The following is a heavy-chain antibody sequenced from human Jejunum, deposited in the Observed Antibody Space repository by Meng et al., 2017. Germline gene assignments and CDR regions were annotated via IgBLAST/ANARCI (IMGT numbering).Heavy chain of an antibody. CDR2: IYWDDDK. V-gene: IGHV2-5*02. Sequence: QITLNEPAPTLVKPTQTPTLTCTFSGFSLSTRGVGVGWFRQPPGKALEWLAVIYWDDDKRYSPSLKTRVTITKDTSKNQVVLTMTNMDPVDTATYYCARKGALEPLDYWGQGTLVTVSS. J-gene: IGHJ4*02. D-gene: IGHD1-1*01. CDR3: ARKGALEPLDY. CDR1: GFSLSTRGVG.